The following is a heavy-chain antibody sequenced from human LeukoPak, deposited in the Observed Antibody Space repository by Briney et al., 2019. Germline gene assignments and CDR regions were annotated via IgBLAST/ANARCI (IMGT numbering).Heavy chain of an antibody. CDR2: ISSNGGST. Sequence: PGGSLRLSCAASGFTFSSYAMHWVRQAPGKGLEYVSAISSNGGSTYYANSVKGGFTISRDNSKNTLYLQMGSLRLDDTSVYYCAKSQNWGFDPWGQGSLVTVSS. CDR1: GFTFSSYA. J-gene: IGHJ5*02. D-gene: IGHD2/OR15-2a*01. V-gene: IGHV3-64*01. CDR3: AKSQNWGFDP.